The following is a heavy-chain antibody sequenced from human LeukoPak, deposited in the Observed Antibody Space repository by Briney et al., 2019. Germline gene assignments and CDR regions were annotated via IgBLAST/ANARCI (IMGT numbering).Heavy chain of an antibody. V-gene: IGHV3-48*01. CDR2: ISSSSTI. D-gene: IGHD1-14*01. Sequence: GGSLRLSCAASGFTFSSYSMNWVRQAPGKGLEWVSYISSSSTIYYADSVKGRFTISRDNAKNSLYLQMNSLRAEDTAVYYCARDRYNDAFDIWGQGTMVTVSS. J-gene: IGHJ3*02. CDR3: ARDRYNDAFDI. CDR1: GFTFSSYS.